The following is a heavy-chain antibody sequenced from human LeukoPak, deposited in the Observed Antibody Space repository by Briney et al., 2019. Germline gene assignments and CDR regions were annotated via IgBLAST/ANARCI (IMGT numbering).Heavy chain of an antibody. CDR2: IYYSGST. CDR3: ARDNMVQGSYGMDV. D-gene: IGHD3-10*01. Sequence: SQTLSLTCTVSGGSISSGGYYWSWIRQHPGKGLEWIGYIYYSGSTYYNPSLKSRVTISVDTSKNQFSLKLSSVTAADTAVYYCARDNMVQGSYGMDVWGQGTLVTVSS. V-gene: IGHV4-31*03. CDR1: GGSISSGGYY. J-gene: IGHJ6*02.